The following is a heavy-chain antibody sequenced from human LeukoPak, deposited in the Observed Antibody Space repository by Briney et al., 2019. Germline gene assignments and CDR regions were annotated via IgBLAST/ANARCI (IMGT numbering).Heavy chain of an antibody. D-gene: IGHD4-11*01. V-gene: IGHV4-61*01. CDR3: ARTTPYYFDY. Sequence: PSETLSLTCTASGGSVSSGSYYWSWLRQPPGQGLEWFGYIYYSGSTNYNPSLKSRVTITVDTSKNQFSLKLSSVTAADTAVYYCARTTPYYFDYWGQGTLVTVSS. CDR2: IYYSGST. CDR1: GGSVSSGSYY. J-gene: IGHJ4*02.